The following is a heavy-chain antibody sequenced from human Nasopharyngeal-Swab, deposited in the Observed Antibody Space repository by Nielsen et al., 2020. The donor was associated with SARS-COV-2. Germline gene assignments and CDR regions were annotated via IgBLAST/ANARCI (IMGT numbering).Heavy chain of an antibody. V-gene: IGHV3-48*03. D-gene: IGHD6-19*01. Sequence: GESLKISCAASGFTFDNYEMNWVRQAPGKGLEWVSYISTSGATIHYADSVRGRFTISRDNAKKSLHLQMNSLRAEDTAVYYCARASRGWSWGQGTPVTGSS. J-gene: IGHJ5*02. CDR1: GFTFDNYE. CDR3: ARASRGWS. CDR2: ISTSGATI.